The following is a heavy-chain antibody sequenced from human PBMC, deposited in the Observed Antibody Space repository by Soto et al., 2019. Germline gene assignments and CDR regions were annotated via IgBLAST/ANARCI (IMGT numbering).Heavy chain of an antibody. CDR3: ASQQLVHYYYGMDV. J-gene: IGHJ6*02. CDR2: IYYSGST. Sequence: SETLSLTCXVFGGSISSYYWSCIRQPPGKGLEWIGYIYYSGSTYYNPSLKSRVTISVDTSKNQFSLKLSSVTAADTAVYYCASQQLVHYYYGMDVWGQGTTVTVSS. D-gene: IGHD6-13*01. V-gene: IGHV4-59*04. CDR1: GGSISSYY.